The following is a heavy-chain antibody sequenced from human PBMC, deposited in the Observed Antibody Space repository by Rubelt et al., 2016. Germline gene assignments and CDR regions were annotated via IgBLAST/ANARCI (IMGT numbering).Heavy chain of an antibody. D-gene: IGHD3-22*01. CDR1: GFIFHNYV. CDR3: ARDSSGTDY. Sequence: QVQLVESGGGVVQPGRSLRLSCRASGFIFHNYVMHWVRQAPGKGLEWVAVISFDGSNEYYADSVKGRFTIYRDNSKNTLYLEMNSLRTEDTAIYYCARDSSGTDYWGQGTLVTVSS. J-gene: IGHJ4*02. CDR2: ISFDGSNE. V-gene: IGHV3-30*04.